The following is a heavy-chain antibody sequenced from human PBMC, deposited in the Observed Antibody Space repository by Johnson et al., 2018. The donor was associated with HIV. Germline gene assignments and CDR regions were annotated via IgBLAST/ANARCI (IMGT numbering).Heavy chain of an antibody. V-gene: IGHV3-53*01. Sequence: VQLMESGGGLIHPGGSLRLSCVASGFTVSSNYMSWVRQAPGKGLEWVSVIYSGGSTYYADSVKGRFTISRDNSKNTLYLQMNSLRAEDTAVYYCARAELPDAFYIWGQGTMVTVSS. CDR3: ARAELPDAFYI. CDR1: GFTVSSNY. CDR2: IYSGGST. D-gene: IGHD1-7*01. J-gene: IGHJ3*02.